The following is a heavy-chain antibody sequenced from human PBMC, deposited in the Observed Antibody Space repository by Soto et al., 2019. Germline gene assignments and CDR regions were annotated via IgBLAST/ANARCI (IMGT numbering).Heavy chain of an antibody. CDR1: GGSISSSPYF. V-gene: IGHV4-39*01. J-gene: IGHJ5*02. CDR3: SRRAPEGFDP. CDR2: VSYSGGT. Sequence: SETISLTCTVSGGSISSSPYFWGWIRQPPGKGLEWIASVSYSGGTYYNPSLKSRVTISVDTSKKQFSLNLTSVTAADTAFYYCSRRAPEGFDPWGQGTQVTVSS.